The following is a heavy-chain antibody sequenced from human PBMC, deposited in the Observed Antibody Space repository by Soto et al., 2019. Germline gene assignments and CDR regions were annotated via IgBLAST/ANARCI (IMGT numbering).Heavy chain of an antibody. D-gene: IGHD3-10*01. Sequence: SETLSLTCPFSGFSISSYYWSWIRQPPGKGLEWIGYIYYSGSTNYNPSLKSRVTISVDTSKNQFSLKLSSVTAADTAVYYCARDYYGSGSGYMDVWGKGTTVTVSS. CDR1: GFSISSYY. J-gene: IGHJ6*03. V-gene: IGHV4-59*01. CDR3: ARDYYGSGSGYMDV. CDR2: IYYSGST.